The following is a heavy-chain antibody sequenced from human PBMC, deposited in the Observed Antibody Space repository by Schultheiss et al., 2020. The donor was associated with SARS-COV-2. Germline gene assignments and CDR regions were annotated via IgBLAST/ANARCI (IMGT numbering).Heavy chain of an antibody. CDR2: IIPILGIA. J-gene: IGHJ4*02. CDR3: ARARYYYDSSGPDDY. Sequence: KISCKASGGTFSSYAISWVRQAPGQGLEWMGRIIPILGIANYAQKFQGRVTITADKSTSTAYMELSSLRSEDTAVYYCARARYYYDSSGPDDYWGQGTLVTVSS. CDR1: GGTFSSYA. D-gene: IGHD3-22*01. V-gene: IGHV1-69*04.